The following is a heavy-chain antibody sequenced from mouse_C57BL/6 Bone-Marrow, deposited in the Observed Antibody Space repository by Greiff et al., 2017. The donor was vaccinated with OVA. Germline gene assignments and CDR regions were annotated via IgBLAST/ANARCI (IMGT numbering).Heavy chain of an antibody. Sequence: QVQLKESGPELVKPGASVKISCKASGYAFSSSWMNWVKQRPGKGLEWIGRIYPGDGDTNYNGKFKGKATLTADKSSSTAYMQLSSLTSEDSAVYFCARSKYYAYGDYFDYWGQGTTLTVSS. CDR3: ARSKYYAYGDYFDY. CDR2: IYPGDGDT. CDR1: GYAFSSSW. J-gene: IGHJ2*01. V-gene: IGHV1-82*01. D-gene: IGHD1-1*02.